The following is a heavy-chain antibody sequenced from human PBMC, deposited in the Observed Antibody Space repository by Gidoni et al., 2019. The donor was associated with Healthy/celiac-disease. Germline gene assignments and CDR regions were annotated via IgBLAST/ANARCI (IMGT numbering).Heavy chain of an antibody. Sequence: EVQLVESGGGLVQPGRSLRLSCAASGFTFADYAMHWVRQAPGKGLEWVSGISWNSGSIGYADSVKGRFTISRDNAKNSLYLQMNSLRAEDTALYYCAKGHSSGWYDSYYFDYWGQGTLVTVSS. J-gene: IGHJ4*02. CDR2: ISWNSGSI. D-gene: IGHD6-19*01. CDR1: GFTFADYA. V-gene: IGHV3-9*01. CDR3: AKGHSSGWYDSYYFDY.